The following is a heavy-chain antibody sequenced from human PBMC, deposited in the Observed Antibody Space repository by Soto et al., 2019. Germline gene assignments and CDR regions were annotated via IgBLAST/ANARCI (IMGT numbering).Heavy chain of an antibody. V-gene: IGHV3-66*01. J-gene: IGHJ5*02. CDR1: GFTVSSNY. D-gene: IGHD3-3*01. CDR2: IYSGGST. Sequence: GGSLRLSCAASGFTVSSNYMSWVRQAPGKGLEWVSVIYSGGSTYYADSVKGRFTISRDNSKNTLYLQMNSLRAEDTAVYYCARIFEYYDFWSGSIPGWFDPWGQGTLVTVSS. CDR3: ARIFEYYDFWSGSIPGWFDP.